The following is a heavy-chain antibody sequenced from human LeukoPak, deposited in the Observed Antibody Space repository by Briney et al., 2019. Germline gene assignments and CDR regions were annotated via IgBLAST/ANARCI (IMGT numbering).Heavy chain of an antibody. Sequence: GGSLRLFCSASGXSFGCLAMNWVGQAPGKGLELVACVKSSSSSIYYADAVQSRFTISSNNAKNSLYLQMNSLRVEDTAVYYCARGCDPDCYPFRDYWGQGTLVTVST. CDR2: VKSSSSSI. D-gene: IGHD2-21*02. CDR3: ARGCDPDCYPFRDY. V-gene: IGHV3-21*06. J-gene: IGHJ4*02. CDR1: GXSFGCLA.